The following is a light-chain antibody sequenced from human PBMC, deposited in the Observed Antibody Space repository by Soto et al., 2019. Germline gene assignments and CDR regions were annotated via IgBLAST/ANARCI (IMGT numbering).Light chain of an antibody. J-gene: IGKJ5*01. CDR1: QSGDIY. Sequence: ETVLTQSPATLSLSPGDRATLSCRASQSGDIYLAWYQQRPGQAPRLLIYDASNRATGIPARFSGTGSGTDFTLTISSLEPEDFAIYYCQQRKNWPPITFGQGTRLEIK. V-gene: IGKV3-11*01. CDR2: DAS. CDR3: QQRKNWPPIT.